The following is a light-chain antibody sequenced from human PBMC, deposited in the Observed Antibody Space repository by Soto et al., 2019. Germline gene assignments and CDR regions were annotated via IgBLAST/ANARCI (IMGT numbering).Light chain of an antibody. CDR1: QNVADY. V-gene: IGKV3-11*01. J-gene: IGKJ1*01. Sequence: VLTQSPVTLSLYPWERATLSCSASQNVADYLDWYPKKPGQAPRLLIYESSNRATGIAARFSGSGSGTDLTLTISSLEPEDFAVYYCQQCSNWTHTFGQGTKVDIK. CDR3: QQCSNWTHT. CDR2: ESS.